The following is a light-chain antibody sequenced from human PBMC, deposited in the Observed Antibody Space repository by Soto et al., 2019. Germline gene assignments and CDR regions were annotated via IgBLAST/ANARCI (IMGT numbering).Light chain of an antibody. J-gene: IGKJ5*01. V-gene: IGKV3-11*01. CDR1: QSVYSD. CDR3: QQRRDWRPIT. CDR2: DAS. Sequence: EIVLKQSPAALSLSPGERATLSCRASQSVYSDLAWYQQKPGQAPRLLIYDASNRATGIPARFSGSGSGTDFTLTISSLEPEDFAVYYCQQRRDWRPITFGQGTRLEIK.